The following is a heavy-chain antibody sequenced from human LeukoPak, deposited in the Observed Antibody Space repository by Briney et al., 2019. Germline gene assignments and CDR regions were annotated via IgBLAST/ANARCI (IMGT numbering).Heavy chain of an antibody. J-gene: IGHJ3*02. V-gene: IGHV4-34*01. CDR1: GGSFSGYY. Sequence: SETLSLTCAVYGGSFSGYYWSWIRQPPGKGLEWIGEINHSGSTNYNPSLKSRVTISVDTSKNQFSLKLSSVTAADTAVYYCARGLYYDFWSGYSTAFDIWGQGTMVTVYS. D-gene: IGHD3-3*01. CDR3: ARGLYYDFWSGYSTAFDI. CDR2: INHSGST.